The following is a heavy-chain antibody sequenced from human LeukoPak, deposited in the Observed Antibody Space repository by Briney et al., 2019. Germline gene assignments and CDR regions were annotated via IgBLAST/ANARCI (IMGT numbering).Heavy chain of an antibody. Sequence: ASVKLSCKASVYTFTSYGIGWVRQAPGHALEWIGRISAYNGNTNYAQKLQGRVTMTTDTYTSTAYMELMSLRSDDTAVYYCARENVVVRAAIFDYWGQGTLVTVSS. D-gene: IGHD2-2*01. CDR3: ARENVVVRAAIFDY. CDR1: VYTFTSYG. V-gene: IGHV1-18*01. CDR2: ISAYNGNT. J-gene: IGHJ4*02.